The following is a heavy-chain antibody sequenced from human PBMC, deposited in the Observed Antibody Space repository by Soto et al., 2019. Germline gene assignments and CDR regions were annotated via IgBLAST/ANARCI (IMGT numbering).Heavy chain of an antibody. CDR3: ASGAYYDSSGYYYTPFDY. Sequence: SVKVSCKASGGTFSSYAISWVRQAPGQGLEWMGGIIPIFGTANYAQKFQGRVTITADESTSTAYMELSSLRSEDTAVYYCASGAYYDSSGYYYTPFDYWGQGTLVTVSS. J-gene: IGHJ4*02. V-gene: IGHV1-69*13. D-gene: IGHD3-22*01. CDR1: GGTFSSYA. CDR2: IIPIFGTA.